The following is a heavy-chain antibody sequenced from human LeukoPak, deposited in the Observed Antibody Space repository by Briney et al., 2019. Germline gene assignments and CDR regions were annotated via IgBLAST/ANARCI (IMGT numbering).Heavy chain of an antibody. Sequence: SETLSLTCAVSGYSISSGYYWGWIRQPPGRGLEWIGTIYHGGSTYSNPSLTSRFTISVDTSKNQLSPKLTSVTAADTAVYYCARYSRNGVDEIGFWGQGTLVTVSS. J-gene: IGHJ4*02. CDR3: ARYSRNGVDEIGF. V-gene: IGHV4-38-2*01. CDR1: GYSISSGYY. D-gene: IGHD5-12*01. CDR2: IYHGGST.